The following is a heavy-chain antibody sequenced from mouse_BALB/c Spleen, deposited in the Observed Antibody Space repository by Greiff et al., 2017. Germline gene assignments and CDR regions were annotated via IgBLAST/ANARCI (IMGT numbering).Heavy chain of an antibody. CDR1: GYSITSGYY. D-gene: IGHD1-2*01. CDR3: AREWGREGLTTALDY. V-gene: IGHV3-6*02. CDR2: ISYDGSN. J-gene: IGHJ2*01. Sequence: EVKLMESGPGLVKPSQSLSLTCSVTGYSITSGYYWNWIRQFPGNKLEWMGYISYDGSNNYNPSLKNRISITRDTSKNQFFLKLNSVTTEDTATYYCAREWGREGLTTALDYWGQGTTLTVSS.